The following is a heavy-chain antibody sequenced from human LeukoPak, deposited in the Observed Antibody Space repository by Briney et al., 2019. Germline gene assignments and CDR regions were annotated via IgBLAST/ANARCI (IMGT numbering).Heavy chain of an antibody. Sequence: GGSLRLSCAASGFTFSTYTMNWVRQAPGKGLEWVSSITRSSSYIYYADSVKGRFTISRDNAKNSLFLQMNSLRAEDTAVYYCARQTIIYGDYSDYWGQGTLVTVSS. CDR3: ARQTIIYGDYSDY. CDR2: ITRSSSYI. D-gene: IGHD4/OR15-4a*01. J-gene: IGHJ4*02. V-gene: IGHV3-21*06. CDR1: GFTFSTYT.